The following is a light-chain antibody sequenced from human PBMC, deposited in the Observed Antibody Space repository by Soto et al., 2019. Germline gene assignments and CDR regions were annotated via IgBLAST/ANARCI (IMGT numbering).Light chain of an antibody. CDR1: QSLVYSDGDTY. J-gene: IGKJ5*01. CDR2: KVS. Sequence: VVMTRAPLSLRVTLGQPASISCKSSQSLVYSDGDTYLNWFHQRPGQSPRRLIYKVSNRDAGVPDRFSGSGSGTDFTLKISRVEAEDVGVYYCMQGTHWPPITFGQGTRLEIK. V-gene: IGKV2-30*01. CDR3: MQGTHWPPIT.